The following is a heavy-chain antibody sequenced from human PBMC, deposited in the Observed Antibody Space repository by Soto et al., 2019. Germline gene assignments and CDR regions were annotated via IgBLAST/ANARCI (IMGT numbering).Heavy chain of an antibody. D-gene: IGHD3-3*02. Sequence: KGLEWIGEINHSGRINYNPSLKSRVPISVDTSKNQFSLKLSSVTAADTAVYYCVIFFQAEDGIGDTVPVSAFLLNRSSDL. V-gene: IGHV4-34*09. CDR3: VIFFQAEDGIGDTVPVSAFLLNRSSDL. J-gene: IGHJ2*01. CDR2: INHSGRI.